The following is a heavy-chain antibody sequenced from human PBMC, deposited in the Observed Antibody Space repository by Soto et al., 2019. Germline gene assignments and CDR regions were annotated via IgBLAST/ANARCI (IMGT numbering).Heavy chain of an antibody. J-gene: IGHJ6*02. CDR1: GGSISSYY. CDR2: IYYSGST. CDR3: ARDGTAGFGEGIIGSDYYYYYGMDV. D-gene: IGHD3-10*01. V-gene: IGHV4-59*01. Sequence: ASETLSLTCTVSGGSISSYYWSWIRQPPGKGLEWIGYIYYSGSTNYNPSLKSRVTISVDTSKNQFSLKLSSVTAADTAVYYCARDGTAGFGEGIIGSDYYYYYGMDVWGQGTTVTVSS.